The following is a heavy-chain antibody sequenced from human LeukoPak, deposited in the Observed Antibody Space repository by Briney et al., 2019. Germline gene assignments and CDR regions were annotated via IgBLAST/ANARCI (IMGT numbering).Heavy chain of an antibody. D-gene: IGHD3-22*01. V-gene: IGHV3-21*01. CDR2: IIGIGSYI. J-gene: IGHJ3*02. CDR3: AREEDYFDSSGYYLSAFDI. CDR1: GFTFRSYG. Sequence: GGSLRLSCAASGFTFRSYGMTWAGKLQGKGLDWVSSIIGIGSYIYYADSVKGRFTISRDNAKNSLYLQMNSLRAEDTAVYYCAREEDYFDSSGYYLSAFDIWGQGTMVTVSS.